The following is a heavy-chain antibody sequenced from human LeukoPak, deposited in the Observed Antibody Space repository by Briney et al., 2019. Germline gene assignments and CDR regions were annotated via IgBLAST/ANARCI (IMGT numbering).Heavy chain of an antibody. CDR3: ARDLYGDYMNFDY. D-gene: IGHD4-17*01. V-gene: IGHV3-74*01. CDR1: GFTFSRHW. Sequence: PGGSLRLSCAASGFTFSRHWMHWVRQVPGKGLVWVSRINSDGSSTTYADSVKGRFTISRDNAKNTVYLQMNSLRAEDTAVYYCARDLYGDYMNFDYWGQGTLVTVSS. CDR2: INSDGSST. J-gene: IGHJ4*02.